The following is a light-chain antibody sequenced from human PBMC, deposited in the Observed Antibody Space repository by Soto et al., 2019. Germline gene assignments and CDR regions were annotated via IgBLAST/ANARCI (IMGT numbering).Light chain of an antibody. CDR2: EGS. CDR1: SSDVGSYNL. J-gene: IGLJ3*02. Sequence: QSVLTQPASVSGSPGQSITFSCTGTSSDVGSYNLVSWYQHHPGKAPKLMIYEGSKRPSGVSNRFSGSKSGNTASLTISGLQAEDEADYYCCSYAGSSTFWVFGGGTKLTVL. V-gene: IGLV2-23*03. CDR3: CSYAGSSTFWV.